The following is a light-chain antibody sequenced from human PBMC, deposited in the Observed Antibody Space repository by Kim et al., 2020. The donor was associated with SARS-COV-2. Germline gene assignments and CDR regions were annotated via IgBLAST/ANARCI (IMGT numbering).Light chain of an antibody. V-gene: IGLV10-54*01. Sequence: QARLTQPPSVSKGLRQTATLTCTGNSNNVGNQGAAWLQQHQGHPPKLLSYRNNNRPSGISERLSASRSGNTASLTITGLQPEDEADYYCSAWDSSLSAWVFCGGTQLTVL. CDR1: SNNVGNQG. CDR3: SAWDSSLSAWV. CDR2: RNN. J-gene: IGLJ3*02.